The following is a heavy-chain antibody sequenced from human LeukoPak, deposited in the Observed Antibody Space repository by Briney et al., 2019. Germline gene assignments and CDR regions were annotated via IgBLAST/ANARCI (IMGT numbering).Heavy chain of an antibody. V-gene: IGHV4-39*02. CDR3: ARASRRRLAYCGGDCNRPYYFDY. D-gene: IGHD2-21*02. CDR1: GGSISSGNYY. CDR2: IHYSGTT. Sequence: KPSETLSLTCTVSGGSISSGNYYWGWIRQPPGKGLDWIASIHYSGTTYYNPSLKSRVTISVGTSKNHFSLKLSSVTAADTAVYYCARASRRRLAYCGGDCNRPYYFDYWGQGTLVTVSS. J-gene: IGHJ4*02.